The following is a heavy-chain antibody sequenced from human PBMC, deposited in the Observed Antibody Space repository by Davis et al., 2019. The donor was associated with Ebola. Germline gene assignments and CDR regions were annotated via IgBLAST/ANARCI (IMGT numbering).Heavy chain of an antibody. CDR1: GGTFSSYA. Sequence: AASVKVSCKASGGTFSSYAISWVRQAPGQGLEWMGGIIPIFGTANYAQKFQGRVTITADESTSTAYMELSSLRSEDTAVYYCARGGGAARPYYYYYGMDVWGQGTTVTVSS. CDR2: IIPIFGTA. CDR3: ARGGGAARPYYYYYGMDV. J-gene: IGHJ6*02. D-gene: IGHD6-6*01. V-gene: IGHV1-69*13.